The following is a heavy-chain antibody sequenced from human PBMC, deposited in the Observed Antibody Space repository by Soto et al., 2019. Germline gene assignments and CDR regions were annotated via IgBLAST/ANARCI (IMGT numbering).Heavy chain of an antibody. CDR1: GFTFSSYG. D-gene: IGHD3-22*01. CDR2: ISYDGSNK. J-gene: IGHJ4*02. CDR3: AKDSKSVNYYPISQFDY. V-gene: IGHV3-30*18. Sequence: QVQLVESGGGVVQPGRSLRLSCAASGFTFSSYGMHWVRQAPGKGLEWVTIISYDGSNKYYADSVKGRFTISRDNSKNALFLQMNSLRAEDTAVYYCAKDSKSVNYYPISQFDYWGQGTLVTVSS.